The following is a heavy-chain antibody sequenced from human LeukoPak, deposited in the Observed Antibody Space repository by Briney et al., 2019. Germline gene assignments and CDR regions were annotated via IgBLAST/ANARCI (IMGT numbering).Heavy chain of an antibody. CDR3: ARVDTAAGEYYFDY. V-gene: IGHV4-59*01. CDR1: GGSISSYY. Sequence: SETLSLTCTASGGSISSYYWSWIRQPPGKGLEWIGYIYYSGSTNYNPSLKSRVTISVDTSKNQFSLKLSSVTAADTAVYYCARVDTAAGEYYFDYWGQGTLVTVSS. J-gene: IGHJ4*02. CDR2: IYYSGST. D-gene: IGHD6-13*01.